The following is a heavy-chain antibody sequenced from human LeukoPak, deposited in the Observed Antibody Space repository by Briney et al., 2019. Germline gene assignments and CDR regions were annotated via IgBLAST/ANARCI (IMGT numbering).Heavy chain of an antibody. CDR2: IHYSGST. J-gene: IGHJ4*02. D-gene: IGHD2-2*01. V-gene: IGHV4-59*08. CDR1: GGSISSYY. CDR3: QYQLLSRTFDY. Sequence: SETLSLTCTVSGGSISSYYWSWIRQPPGKGLEWIGYIHYSGSTHYNPSLKSRVTISVDTSKNQVSLKLSSVTAADTAVYYCQYQLLSRTFDYWGQGTLVTVSS.